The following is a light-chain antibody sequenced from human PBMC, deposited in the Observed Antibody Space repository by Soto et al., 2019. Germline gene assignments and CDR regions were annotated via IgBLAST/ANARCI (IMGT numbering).Light chain of an antibody. Sequence: QSALTQPRSVSGSPGRSVTISCAGTSSDVGAYNWVSWYQQHPGKVPKLIIYDVTRRPSGVPDRFSGSKSGNTASLTISGLQADDEADYYCCSYAGSYTLVFGGGTKVTVL. J-gene: IGLJ3*02. CDR3: CSYAGSYTLV. CDR2: DVT. V-gene: IGLV2-11*01. CDR1: SSDVGAYNW.